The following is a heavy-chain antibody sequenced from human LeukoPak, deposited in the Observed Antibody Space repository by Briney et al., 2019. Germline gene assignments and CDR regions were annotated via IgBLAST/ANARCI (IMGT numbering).Heavy chain of an antibody. CDR3: ARLGYTSGPTDY. CDR2: ISASGGST. Sequence: GGSLRLSCAASGFTFSSYWMSWVRQAPGKGLEWVSAISASGGSTYYADSVKGRFTISRDNAKNSLYLQMNSLRAEDTAVYYCARLGYTSGPTDYWGQGTLVTVSS. D-gene: IGHD6-19*01. V-gene: IGHV3-23*01. J-gene: IGHJ4*02. CDR1: GFTFSSYW.